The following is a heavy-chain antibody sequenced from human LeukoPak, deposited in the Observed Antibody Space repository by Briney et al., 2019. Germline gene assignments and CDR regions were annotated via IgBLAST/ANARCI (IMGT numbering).Heavy chain of an antibody. CDR1: GFTFSSYA. J-gene: IGHJ4*02. V-gene: IGHV4-38-2*02. CDR2: INHLGSA. D-gene: IGHD5-12*01. CDR3: AREDGSSGYDDF. Sequence: PGGSLRLSCAASGFTFSSYAMHWVRQAPGKGLEWIGSINHLGSAYYNPSLESRVTISVDTSKNHFSLNLKSVTAADTAVYYCAREDGSSGYDDFWGQGTLVTVSS.